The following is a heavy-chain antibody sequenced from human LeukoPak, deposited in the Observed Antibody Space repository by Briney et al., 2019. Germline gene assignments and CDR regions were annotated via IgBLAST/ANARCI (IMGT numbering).Heavy chain of an antibody. J-gene: IGHJ4*02. V-gene: IGHV4-34*01. CDR1: GGSFSGYY. CDR3: ARALSGYYPS. CDR2: INHSGST. D-gene: IGHD3-22*01. Sequence: SSETLSLTCAVYGGSFSGYYWSWIRQPPGKGLEWIGEINHSGSTNYNPSLKSRVTISVDTSKNQFSLKLSSVTAADTAVYYCARALSGYYPSWGQGTLVTVSS.